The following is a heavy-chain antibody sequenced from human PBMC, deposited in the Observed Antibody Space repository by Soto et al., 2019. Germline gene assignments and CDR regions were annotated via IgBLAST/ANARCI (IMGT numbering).Heavy chain of an antibody. Sequence: QVQLQQWGAGLLKPSETLSLTCAVYGGSFSGYYWSWIRQPPGKGLEWIGEINHSGSTNYNPSLKRRVTISVDTSKNQFSLKLSSVTAADTAVYYCAVGVEYSSSADWFDPWGQGTLVTVSS. J-gene: IGHJ5*02. V-gene: IGHV4-34*01. CDR3: AVGVEYSSSADWFDP. CDR1: GGSFSGYY. CDR2: INHSGST. D-gene: IGHD6-6*01.